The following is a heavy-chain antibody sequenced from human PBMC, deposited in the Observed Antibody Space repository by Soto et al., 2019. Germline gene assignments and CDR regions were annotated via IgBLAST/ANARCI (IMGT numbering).Heavy chain of an antibody. D-gene: IGHD4-17*01. Sequence: PSETLSLTCTVSGGSISSYYWSWIRQPPGKGLEWIGYIYYSGSTNYNPSLKSRVTISVDTSKNQFSLKLSSVTAADTAVYYCARDLAYGDYVIGYWGQGTLVTVSS. CDR3: ARDLAYGDYVIGY. J-gene: IGHJ4*02. CDR1: GGSISSYY. V-gene: IGHV4-59*01. CDR2: IYYSGST.